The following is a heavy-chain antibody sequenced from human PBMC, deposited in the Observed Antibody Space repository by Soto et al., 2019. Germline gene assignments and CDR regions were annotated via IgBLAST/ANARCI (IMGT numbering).Heavy chain of an antibody. Sequence: GASVKVSCKASGGTFRSYAISWVRQAPGQGLEWKGGIIPIFGTANYAQKFQGRVTITADESTSTAYMELSSLRSEDTAVYYCARARAHKVAIHAFDIWGQGTMVTVSS. J-gene: IGHJ3*02. CDR1: GGTFRSYA. V-gene: IGHV1-69*13. CDR2: IIPIFGTA. CDR3: ARARAHKVAIHAFDI. D-gene: IGHD2-21*01.